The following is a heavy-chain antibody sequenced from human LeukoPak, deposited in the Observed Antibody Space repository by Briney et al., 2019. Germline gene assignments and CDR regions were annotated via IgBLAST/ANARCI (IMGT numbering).Heavy chain of an antibody. J-gene: IGHJ4*02. CDR1: GLRFSGQY. V-gene: IGHV3-11*04. D-gene: IGHD3-22*01. CDR3: ARDFRYRDSSGYYSFDY. CDR2: ISGGGTDT. Sequence: KAGGSLRLSCAASGLRFSGQYMIWIRQAPGKGLEWVAFISGGGTDTFYADSVKGRFFISKDNTRDSLSLQMNSLRDEDTAVYYCARDFRYRDSSGYYSFDYWGQGTLVTVSS.